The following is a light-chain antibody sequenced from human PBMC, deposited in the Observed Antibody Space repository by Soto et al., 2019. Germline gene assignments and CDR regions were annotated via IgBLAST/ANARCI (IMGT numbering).Light chain of an antibody. CDR2: KAA. CDR1: DNIAPW. Sequence: DIQMTQSPSTLSASVGDRVAITCRASDNIAPWVAWYQQKPGKAPKLLIYKAANLADEVPSRFAGSGSGTDFTLTITRLQPDDVATYYCQHYNSFSRTFGQGTKVEV. CDR3: QHYNSFSRT. V-gene: IGKV1-5*03. J-gene: IGKJ1*01.